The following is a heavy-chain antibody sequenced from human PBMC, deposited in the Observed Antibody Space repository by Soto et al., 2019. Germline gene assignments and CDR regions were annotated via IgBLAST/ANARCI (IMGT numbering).Heavy chain of an antibody. CDR3: AKRGYSSSWYRSPCYYYMDV. D-gene: IGHD6-13*01. Sequence: GGSLRLSCAASGFTFSSYAMSWVRQAPGKGLEWVSAISGSGGSTYYADSVKGRFTISRDNSKNTLYLQMNSLRAEDTAVYYCAKRGYSSSWYRSPCYYYMDVWGKGTTVTVS. V-gene: IGHV3-23*01. J-gene: IGHJ6*03. CDR1: GFTFSSYA. CDR2: ISGSGGST.